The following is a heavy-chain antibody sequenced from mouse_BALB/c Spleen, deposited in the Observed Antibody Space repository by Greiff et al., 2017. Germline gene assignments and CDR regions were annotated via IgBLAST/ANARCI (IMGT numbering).Heavy chain of an antibody. D-gene: IGHD1-1*01. V-gene: IGHV5-15*02. CDR3: AREGDYGYRYFDV. Sequence: EVQRVESGGGLVQPGGSRKLSCAASGFTFSDYGMAWVRQAPGKGPEWVAFISNLAYSIYYADTVTGRFTISRENAKNTLYLEMSSLRSEDTAMYYCAREGDYGYRYFDVWGAGTTVTVSS. J-gene: IGHJ1*01. CDR1: GFTFSDYG. CDR2: ISNLAYSI.